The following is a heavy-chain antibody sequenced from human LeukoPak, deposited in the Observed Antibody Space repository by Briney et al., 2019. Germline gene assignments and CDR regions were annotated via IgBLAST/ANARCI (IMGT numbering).Heavy chain of an antibody. CDR1: GYTFTGYY. V-gene: IGHV1-2*02. CDR3: ASDPIYSGSSWFDP. CDR2: INPNSGGT. J-gene: IGHJ5*02. D-gene: IGHD3-10*01. Sequence: ASVKVSCKASGYTFTGYYMRWVRQAPGQGLEWMGWINPNSGGTSYAQKFQGRVTMTRDTSINTAYMELSSLRSDDTAVYYCASDPIYSGSSWFDPRGQGTLVTVSS.